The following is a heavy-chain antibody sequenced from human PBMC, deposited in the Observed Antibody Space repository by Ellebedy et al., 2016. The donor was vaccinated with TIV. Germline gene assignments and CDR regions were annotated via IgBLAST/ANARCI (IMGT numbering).Heavy chain of an antibody. D-gene: IGHD2-15*01. CDR3: ARGGATGSYDYYYGMDV. CDR1: DYSISSGYF. CDR2: LYYRGSA. V-gene: IGHV4-38-2*02. J-gene: IGHJ6*02. Sequence: MPSETLSLTCTVSDYSISSGYFWCWIRQPHGKGLEWSGSLYYRGSAYYNPSFKSRVTITVDRSKNQFSLNVTSVTAADTSVYYCARGGATGSYDYYYGMDVWGQGTTVTVSS.